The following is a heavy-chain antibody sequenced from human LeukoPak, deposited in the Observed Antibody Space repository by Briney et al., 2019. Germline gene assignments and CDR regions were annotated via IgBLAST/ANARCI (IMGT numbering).Heavy chain of an antibody. J-gene: IGHJ4*02. CDR3: ARDYFDDSSGYYCFDY. CDR2: INWNGGST. V-gene: IGHV3-20*04. CDR1: GFTFDDYG. Sequence: GGSLRLSCAASGFTFDDYGMSWVRQAPGKGLEWVSGINWNGGSTGYADSVKGRFTISRDNAKNSLYLQMNSLRAEDTALYYCARDYFDDSSGYYCFDYWGQGTLVTVSS. D-gene: IGHD3-22*01.